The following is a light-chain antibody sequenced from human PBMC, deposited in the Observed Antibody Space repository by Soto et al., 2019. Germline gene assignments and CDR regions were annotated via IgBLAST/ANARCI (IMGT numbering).Light chain of an antibody. V-gene: IGLV2-14*01. J-gene: IGLJ3*02. CDR3: CAYTVFKTWV. CDR1: SSDVGGYDY. CDR2: EVS. Sequence: QSALSQPASVSGSPGQSITISCTGSSSDVGGYDYVSWYQQIPGKAPKLLISEVSNRPSGVSDRFSGSKSGNTASLTVSGLQPDDEADYYCCAYTVFKTWVFGGGTKLTVL.